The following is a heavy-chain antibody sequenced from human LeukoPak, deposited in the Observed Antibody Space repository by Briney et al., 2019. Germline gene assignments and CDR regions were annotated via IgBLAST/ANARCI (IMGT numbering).Heavy chain of an antibody. CDR3: ARAHYSSGSSKFDY. CDR1: GGSISSYY. V-gene: IGHV4-59*01. J-gene: IGHJ4*02. CDR2: IYYSGST. D-gene: IGHD3-10*01. Sequence: SETLSLTCTVSGGSISSYYWSWIRQPPGKGLEWIGYIYYSGSTNYNPSLKSRVTISVDTSKNQFSLKLSSVTAADTAVYYCARAHYSSGSSKFDYWGQGTLVTVSS.